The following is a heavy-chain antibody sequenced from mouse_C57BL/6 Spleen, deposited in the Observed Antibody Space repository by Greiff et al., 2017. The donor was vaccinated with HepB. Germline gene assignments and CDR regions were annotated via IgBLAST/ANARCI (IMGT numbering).Heavy chain of an antibody. D-gene: IGHD1-1*01. CDR1: GFSLTSYG. V-gene: IGHV2-6-1*01. CDR3: ARHTKSYGSVDY. Sequence: VQGVESGPGLVAPSQSLSITCTVSGFSLTSYGVHWVRQPPGKGLEWLVVIWSDGSTTYNSAHKSRLSISKDNTKSQVFLKMNSLQTDDTAMYYCARHTKSYGSVDYWGQGTSVTVSS. CDR2: IWSDGST. J-gene: IGHJ4*01.